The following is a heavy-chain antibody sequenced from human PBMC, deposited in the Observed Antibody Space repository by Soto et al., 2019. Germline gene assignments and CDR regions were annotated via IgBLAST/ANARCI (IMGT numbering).Heavy chain of an antibody. D-gene: IGHD1-1*01. CDR3: ARGWNLGYGMDV. Sequence: GGSLRLSCAASGFTFSSYAMHWVRQAPGKGLEWVAVISYDGSNKYYADSVKGRSTISRDNSKNTLYLQMNSLRAEDTAVYYCARGWNLGYGMDVWGQGTTVTVSS. CDR2: ISYDGSNK. CDR1: GFTFSSYA. J-gene: IGHJ6*02. V-gene: IGHV3-30-3*01.